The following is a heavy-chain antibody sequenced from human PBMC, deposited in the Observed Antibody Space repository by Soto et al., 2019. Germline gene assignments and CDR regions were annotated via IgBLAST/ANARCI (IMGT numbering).Heavy chain of an antibody. CDR3: VKVEGASPYYYDSSGYWGY. Sequence: GSLRLSCSASGFTFSSYAMHWVRQAPGKGLEYVSAISSNGGSTYYADSVKGRFTISRDNSKNTLYLQMSSLRAEDTAVYYCVKVEGASPYYYDSSGYWGYWGQGTLVTVSS. CDR2: ISSNGGST. D-gene: IGHD3-22*01. V-gene: IGHV3-64D*06. CDR1: GFTFSSYA. J-gene: IGHJ4*02.